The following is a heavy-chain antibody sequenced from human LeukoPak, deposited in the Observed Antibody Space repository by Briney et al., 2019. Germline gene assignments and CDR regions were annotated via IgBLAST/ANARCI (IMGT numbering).Heavy chain of an antibody. CDR1: GGAFSGYY. CDR2: INHSGST. D-gene: IGHD6-6*01. J-gene: IGHJ4*02. Sequence: SETLSLTCAVHGGAFSGYYWTWIRQPPGKGLEWIGEINHSGSTTYNPSLKSRVSISVDTAKNQFSLKLSSVTAADTAVYYCARGAVLSVATRRVVDYWGQGTLVTVSS. CDR3: ARGAVLSVATRRVVDY. V-gene: IGHV4-34*01.